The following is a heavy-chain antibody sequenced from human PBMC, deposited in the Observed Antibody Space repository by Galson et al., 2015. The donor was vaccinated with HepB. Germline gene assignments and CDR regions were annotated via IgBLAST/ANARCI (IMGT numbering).Heavy chain of an antibody. CDR2: ISGFGTRT. Sequence: SLRLSCAASGFTFRSSAMSWVRQAPGKGLEWVSAISGFGTRTYYADSVKGRFTISRDNSENMLYLQMNSLRAEDTAVYYCAKGSHTTGYFPVYWGQGTLVTVSS. J-gene: IGHJ4*02. CDR3: AKGSHTTGYFPVY. CDR1: GFTFRSSA. D-gene: IGHD3-9*01. V-gene: IGHV3-23*01.